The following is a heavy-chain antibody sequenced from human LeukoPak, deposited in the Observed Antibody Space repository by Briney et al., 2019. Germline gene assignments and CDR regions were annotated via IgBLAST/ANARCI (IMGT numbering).Heavy chain of an antibody. J-gene: IGHJ4*02. Sequence: SETLSLTCTVSGYSISSGYYWGWIRQPLGKGLEWIGSIYHSGSTYYNPSLKSRVTISVDTSKNQFSLKLSSVTAADTAVYYCALSGTNYFDYWGQGTLVTVSS. D-gene: IGHD6-13*01. V-gene: IGHV4-38-2*02. CDR3: ALSGTNYFDY. CDR1: GYSISSGYY. CDR2: IYHSGST.